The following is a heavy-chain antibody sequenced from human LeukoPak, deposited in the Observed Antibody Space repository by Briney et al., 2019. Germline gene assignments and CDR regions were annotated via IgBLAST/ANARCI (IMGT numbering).Heavy chain of an antibody. CDR3: ARKYSSSSRWYFDL. V-gene: IGHV3-48*04. J-gene: IGHJ2*01. CDR1: GFTFSSYS. Sequence: GGSLRLPCAASGFTFSSYSMNWVRQAPGKGLEWVSYISSSSSTIYYADSVKGRFTISRDNAKNSLYLQMNSLRAEDTAVYYCARKYSSSSRWYFDLWGRGTLVTVSS. CDR2: ISSSSSTI. D-gene: IGHD6-13*01.